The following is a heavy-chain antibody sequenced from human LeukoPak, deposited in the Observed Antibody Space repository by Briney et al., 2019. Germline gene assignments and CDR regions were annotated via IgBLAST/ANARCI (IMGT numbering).Heavy chain of an antibody. CDR1: GFTFSSYG. CDR2: IWYDGSNK. CDR3: ARGPYYDFWSGCSDY. Sequence: PGRSLRLSCAASGFTFSSYGMHWVRQAPGKGLEWVAVIWYDGSNKYYADSVKGRFTISRDNSKNTLYLQMNSLRAEDTAVYYCARGPYYDFWSGCSDYWGQGTLVTVSS. V-gene: IGHV3-33*01. J-gene: IGHJ4*02. D-gene: IGHD3-3*01.